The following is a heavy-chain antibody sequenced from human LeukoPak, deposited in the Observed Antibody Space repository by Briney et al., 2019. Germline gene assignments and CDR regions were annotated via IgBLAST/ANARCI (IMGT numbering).Heavy chain of an antibody. Sequence: PSETLSLTCAVYGGSFSGYYWSWIRQPPGKGLEWIGEINHSGSTNYNPSLKSRVSISVDTSKNQFSLKLSSVIAADTAVYYCAREDYGGNASDYWGQGTLVTVSS. CDR3: AREDYGGNASDY. D-gene: IGHD4-23*01. CDR1: GGSFSGYY. CDR2: INHSGST. V-gene: IGHV4-34*01. J-gene: IGHJ4*02.